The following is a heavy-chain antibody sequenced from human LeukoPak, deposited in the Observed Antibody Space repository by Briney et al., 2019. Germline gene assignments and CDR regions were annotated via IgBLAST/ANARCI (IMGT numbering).Heavy chain of an antibody. CDR2: ISSGSSYI. Sequence: KPGGSLRLSCAVSGLTFRSYTMNWVRQAPGKGLEWVSSISSGSSYIYYADSVMGRFTISRDNAKNSLYLQMNSLRAEDTAVYYCAREPDAGITGTTRDAFDIWGQGTMVTVSS. CDR3: AREPDAGITGTTRDAFDI. D-gene: IGHD1-20*01. CDR1: GLTFRSYT. V-gene: IGHV3-21*01. J-gene: IGHJ3*02.